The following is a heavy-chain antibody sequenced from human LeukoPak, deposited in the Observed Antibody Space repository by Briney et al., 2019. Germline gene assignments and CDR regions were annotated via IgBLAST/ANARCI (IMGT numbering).Heavy chain of an antibody. CDR2: ISGSGYST. J-gene: IGHJ4*02. CDR3: ARDRRFCSSTSCSQYYFDY. V-gene: IGHV3-23*01. CDR1: GFTFSSDA. Sequence: GGSLRVSCAASGFTFSSDAMSWVRQAPGKGLEWVSAISGSGYSTYYADSVKGRFTISRDNSKNTLYLQMGSLRAEDMAVYYCARDRRFCSSTSCSQYYFDYWGQGTLVTVSS. D-gene: IGHD2-2*01.